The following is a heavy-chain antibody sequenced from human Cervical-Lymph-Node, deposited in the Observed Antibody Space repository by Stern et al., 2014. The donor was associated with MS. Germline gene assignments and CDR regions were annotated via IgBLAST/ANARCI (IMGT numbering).Heavy chain of an antibody. D-gene: IGHD4-23*01. CDR2: TVPIFERS. CDR3: AREHHGGNFAA. J-gene: IGHJ5*02. Sequence: VQLVESGAEVKKPGSSVKVSRKVSGATFSTNGISWARQGPGQGLEWMGATVPIFERSNYAQRFRGRVTITADESTSTSYMELTSLRSDDTGVYYCAREHHGGNFAAWGQGTLVTVSS. V-gene: IGHV1-69*01. CDR1: GATFSTNG.